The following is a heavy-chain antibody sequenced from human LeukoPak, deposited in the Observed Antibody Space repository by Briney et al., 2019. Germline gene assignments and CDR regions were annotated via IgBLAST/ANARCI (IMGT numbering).Heavy chain of an antibody. J-gene: IGHJ5*02. V-gene: IGHV1-2*02. CDR2: INPNSGGT. CDR1: GYTFTGYY. D-gene: IGHD4/OR15-4a*01. Sequence: ASVKVSCKASGYTFTGYYMHWVRQAPGQGLEWMGWINPNSGGTNYAQNFQGRVTMTRDTSISTAYMDLSSLTSDDTAVYYCARSNYGGQGAGDNWFDPWGQGTLVTVSS. CDR3: ARSNYGGQGAGDNWFDP.